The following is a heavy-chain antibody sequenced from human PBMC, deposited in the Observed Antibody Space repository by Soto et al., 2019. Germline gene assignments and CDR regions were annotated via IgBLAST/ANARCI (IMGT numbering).Heavy chain of an antibody. Sequence: SETLSLTCTVSGGSISSSSYYWGWIRQPPGKGLEWIGSIYYSGSTYYNPSLKSRVTISVDTSKNQFSLKLSSVTAADTAVYYCARLYYDFWSGYSFDYYYYYMDVWGKGTTVTVSS. CDR1: GGSISSSSYY. CDR3: ARLYYDFWSGYSFDYYYYYMDV. V-gene: IGHV4-39*01. CDR2: IYYSGST. J-gene: IGHJ6*03. D-gene: IGHD3-3*01.